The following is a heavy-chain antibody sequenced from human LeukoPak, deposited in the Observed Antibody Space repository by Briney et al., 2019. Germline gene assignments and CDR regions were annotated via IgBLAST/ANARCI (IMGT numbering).Heavy chain of an antibody. CDR3: ARAPNPIQLWLRSFDY. CDR1: GFTFSSYA. J-gene: IGHJ4*02. CDR2: ISYDGSNK. Sequence: PGGSLRLSCAASGFTFSSYAMHWVCQAPGKGLEWVAVISYDGSNKYYADSVKGRFTISRDNSKNTLYLQMNSLRAEDTAVYYCARAPNPIQLWLRSFDYWGQGTLVTVSS. V-gene: IGHV3-30-3*01. D-gene: IGHD5-18*01.